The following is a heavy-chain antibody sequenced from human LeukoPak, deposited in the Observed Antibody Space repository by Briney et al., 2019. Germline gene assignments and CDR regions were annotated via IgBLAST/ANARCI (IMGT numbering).Heavy chain of an antibody. CDR1: GFTFSNYW. V-gene: IGHV3-74*01. CDR2: ISSDGSST. D-gene: IGHD6-19*01. Sequence: PGGSLRLSCAAAGFTFSNYWMHWVRPAPGKGLVWVSRISSDGSSTTYADSVKGRFTISRENAKNTLFLQVNSLRAEDTAVYYCAREFSSGWTHFDYWGQGTLVTVSS. CDR3: AREFSSGWTHFDY. J-gene: IGHJ4*02.